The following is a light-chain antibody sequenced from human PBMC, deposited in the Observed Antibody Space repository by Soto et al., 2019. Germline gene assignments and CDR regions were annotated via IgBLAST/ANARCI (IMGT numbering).Light chain of an antibody. CDR3: TSYRRGPLYV. Sequence: QSVLTQPASVSGSPGQSITISCTGISTDVSNSTFVSWYQHHPGKAPRLILYDVTHRPSGISTRFSGSKSGDTATLTIAGLQAEDEADYFCTSYRRGPLYVFGSGTKLTVL. CDR2: DVT. J-gene: IGLJ1*01. CDR1: STDVSNSTF. V-gene: IGLV2-14*03.